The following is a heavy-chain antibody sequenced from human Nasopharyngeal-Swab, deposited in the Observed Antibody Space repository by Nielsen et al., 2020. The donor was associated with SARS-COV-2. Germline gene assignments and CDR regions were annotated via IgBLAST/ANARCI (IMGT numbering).Heavy chain of an antibody. V-gene: IGHV3-53*01. CDR3: ARREVGCSSTSCYDY. Sequence: GGSLRLSCAASGLTVSSNYLSWVRQAPGKGLEWVSVIYSGGSTYYADSVKGRFTISRDNSKNTLYLQMNSLRAEDTAVYYCARREVGCSSTSCYDYWGQGTLVTVSS. CDR2: IYSGGST. D-gene: IGHD2-2*01. CDR1: GLTVSSNY. J-gene: IGHJ4*02.